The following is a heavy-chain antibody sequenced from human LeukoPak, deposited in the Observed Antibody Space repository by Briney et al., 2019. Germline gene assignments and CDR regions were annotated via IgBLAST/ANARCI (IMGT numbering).Heavy chain of an antibody. D-gene: IGHD1-26*01. CDR1: GFTFSNYW. CDR2: IKQDGSEE. J-gene: IGHJ5*02. V-gene: IGHV3-7*05. CDR3: ARSIVGATSWFDP. Sequence: GGSLRLSCAPSGFTFSNYWMSWVRQAPGKGLEWVANIKQDGSEEYYVDSVKGRFTISRDNSKNTLYLQMNSLRAEDTAVYYCARSIVGATSWFDPWGQGTLVTVSS.